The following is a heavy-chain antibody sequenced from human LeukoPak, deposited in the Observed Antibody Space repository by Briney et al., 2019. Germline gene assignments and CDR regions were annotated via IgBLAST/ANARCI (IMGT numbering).Heavy chain of an antibody. Sequence: GGSLRLSCTVSGFTLSISEISWFRPTPQKGLERVSRIGYGGAVSHSADSVKSRFTISRDNTKSTLYLQLSSLRADDTAVYYCTRSSGWYGISWGQGTLVTVSS. CDR3: TRSSGWYGIS. J-gene: IGHJ4*02. D-gene: IGHD6-19*01. CDR1: GFTLSISE. CDR2: IGYGGAVS. V-gene: IGHV3-23*01.